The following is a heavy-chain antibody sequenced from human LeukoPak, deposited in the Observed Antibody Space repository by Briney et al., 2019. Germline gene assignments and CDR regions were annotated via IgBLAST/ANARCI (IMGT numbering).Heavy chain of an antibody. J-gene: IGHJ4*02. V-gene: IGHV3-23*01. CDR3: AKGIAVAGTGLFDY. D-gene: IGHD6-19*01. CDR1: GFTFSSYA. Sequence: PGGSLRLSCAASGFTFSSYAMSWVRQAPGKGLEWVSAISGSGGSTYYADSVKGRFTTSRDNSKNTLYLQMNSLRAEDTAVYYCAKGIAVAGTGLFDYWGQGTLVTVSS. CDR2: ISGSGGST.